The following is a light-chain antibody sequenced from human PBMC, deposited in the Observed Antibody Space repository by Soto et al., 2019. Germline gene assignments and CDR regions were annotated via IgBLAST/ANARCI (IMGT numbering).Light chain of an antibody. CDR2: AAS. CDR3: LQDFNYPWT. CDR1: QDIRND. J-gene: IGKJ1*01. Sequence: AIPMTQSPSSLSASVGGRVTITCRASQDIRNDLGWYQQKPGKTPKLLIFAASSLQSGVPSRFSGSGSGTDFTLTISSLQPEDFATYYCLQDFNYPWTFGQGTKVEIE. V-gene: IGKV1-6*01.